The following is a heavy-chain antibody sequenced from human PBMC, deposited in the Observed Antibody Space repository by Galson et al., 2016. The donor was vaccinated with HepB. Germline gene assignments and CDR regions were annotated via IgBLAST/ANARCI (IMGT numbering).Heavy chain of an antibody. CDR3: ARDGLRFLEWLRDGMDV. D-gene: IGHD3-3*01. Sequence: SVKVSCKASGYRFPTYGISWVRQAPGQGLEWLGWISTFNGYTKYAQKLQGRVTMTTDTSTSTAYMELRSLRSDDTAVYYCARDGLRFLEWLRDGMDVWGQGTTVTVSS. V-gene: IGHV1-18*04. J-gene: IGHJ6*02. CDR1: GYRFPTYG. CDR2: ISTFNGYT.